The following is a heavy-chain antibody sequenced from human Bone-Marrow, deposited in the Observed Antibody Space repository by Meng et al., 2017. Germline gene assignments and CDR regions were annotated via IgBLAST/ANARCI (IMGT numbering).Heavy chain of an antibody. J-gene: IGHJ4*02. CDR1: GFTFSSYA. Sequence: EVQLLESGGGLVQPGGSLRLSCEASGFTFSSYAMNWGRQAPGKGLVWVARMNPGETTITHAGSVMGRFTISRDIARNTLHLQMNSLRAEDSALYFCVRDFGGESDFWGQGTLVTVSS. D-gene: IGHD3-10*01. CDR2: MNPGETTI. CDR3: VRDFGGESDF. V-gene: IGHV3-74*03.